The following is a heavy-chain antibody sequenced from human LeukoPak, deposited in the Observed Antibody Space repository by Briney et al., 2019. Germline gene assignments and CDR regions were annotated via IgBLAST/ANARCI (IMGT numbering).Heavy chain of an antibody. CDR2: INPNSGGT. Sequence: GASVKVSCKASGYTFTGCYMHWVRQAPGQGLEWMGWINPNSGGTNYAQKFQGRVTMTRDTSISTAYMELSRLRSDDTAVYYCARDRGLVVAATWWFDPWGQGTLVTVSS. J-gene: IGHJ5*02. CDR1: GYTFTGCY. V-gene: IGHV1-2*02. CDR3: ARDRGLVVAATWWFDP. D-gene: IGHD2-15*01.